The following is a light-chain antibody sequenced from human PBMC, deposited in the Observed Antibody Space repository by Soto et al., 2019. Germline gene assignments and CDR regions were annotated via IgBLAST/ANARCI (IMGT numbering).Light chain of an antibody. V-gene: IGLV2-18*02. CDR1: SSDVGSYDS. CDR3: CSYTTSRTYV. Sequence: QSALTQPPSVSGSPGQSVTISCTGTSSDVGSYDSVSWYQQPPGTVPKLMIYEVSNRPSGVPDRFSGSKSGNTASLTISGLKAEDVADYYCCSYTTSRTYVFGPGTKLTVL. CDR2: EVS. J-gene: IGLJ1*01.